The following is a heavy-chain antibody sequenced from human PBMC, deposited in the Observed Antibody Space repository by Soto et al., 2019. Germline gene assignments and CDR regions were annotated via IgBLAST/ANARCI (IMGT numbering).Heavy chain of an antibody. D-gene: IGHD6-19*01. CDR1: GGSIISYY. CDR2: IYYSGST. J-gene: IGHJ4*02. V-gene: IGHV4-59*01. CDR3: ARGFSGWYYFDY. Sequence: SETLSLTCTVSGGSIISYYWSFSRQPPGKGLEWIVYIYYSGSTDYNPSLKSRVTISVDTSKNQFSLKLSSVTAADTAVYYCARGFSGWYYFDYWGQGTLVTVSS.